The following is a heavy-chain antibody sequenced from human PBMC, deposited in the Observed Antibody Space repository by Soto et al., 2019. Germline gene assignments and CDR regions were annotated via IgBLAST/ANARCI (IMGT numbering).Heavy chain of an antibody. V-gene: IGHV3-74*01. CDR2: IDTDGGGT. CDR3: ATVFDV. J-gene: IGHJ4*02. CDR1: GFTFGSHR. Sequence: EVQLVESGGGLVQPGGSLRGSCAASGFTFGSHRIHWVRQAPGKGLEWVSRIDTDGGGTSYADSVKGRFTISTDNAENTVYLQMNGLRVEDTAVYYCATVFDVWGQGTLVTVSS. D-gene: IGHD4-17*01.